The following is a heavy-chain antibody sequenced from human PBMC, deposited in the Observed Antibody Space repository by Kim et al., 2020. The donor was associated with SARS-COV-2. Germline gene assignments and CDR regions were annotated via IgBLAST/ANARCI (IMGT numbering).Heavy chain of an antibody. V-gene: IGHV1-46*01. J-gene: IGHJ4*02. CDR2: INPSGTWT. CDR3: AREGSGLKYFDY. CDR1: GYTFSDYH. Sequence: ASVKVSCKASGYTFSDYHMQWVRQAPGQGLEWMGVINPSGTWTGYAQKFQGRLTVTRDTSTSTLYMELNSLRSEDTAVYYCAREGSGLKYFDYWGQGTLVTVSS. D-gene: IGHD6-19*01.